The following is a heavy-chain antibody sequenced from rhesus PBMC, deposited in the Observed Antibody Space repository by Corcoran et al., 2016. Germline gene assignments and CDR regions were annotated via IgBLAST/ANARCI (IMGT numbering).Heavy chain of an antibody. V-gene: IGHV4-169*01. CDR3: ARSWGQRVLVPDY. D-gene: IGHD2-2*01. Sequence: QLQLQESGPGLVKPSETLSVTCAVSGGSISSSYWSWIRQAPGKGLELIGYIYGSGSSTNYNPSLKSRFTLSVDTSKNQLSLKLSSVTTADTAVYYCARSWGQRVLVPDYWGQGVLVTVSS. CDR1: GGSISSSY. CDR2: IYGSGSST. J-gene: IGHJ4*01.